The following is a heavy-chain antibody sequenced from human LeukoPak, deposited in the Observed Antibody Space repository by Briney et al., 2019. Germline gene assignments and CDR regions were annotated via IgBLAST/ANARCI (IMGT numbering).Heavy chain of an antibody. Sequence: GASVKVSCKASGYTFTGYYMHWVRQAPGQGLEWMGRIVLILGIANYAQKFQGRVTITADKSTSTAYMELSSLRSEDTAVYYCARGVGSNYGVDYWGQGTLVTVSS. CDR1: GYTFTGYY. CDR3: ARGVGSNYGVDY. V-gene: IGHV1-69*04. J-gene: IGHJ4*02. CDR2: IVLILGIA. D-gene: IGHD4-11*01.